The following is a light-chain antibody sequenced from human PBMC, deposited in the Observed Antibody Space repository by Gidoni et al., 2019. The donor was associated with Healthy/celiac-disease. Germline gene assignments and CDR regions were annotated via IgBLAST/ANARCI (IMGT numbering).Light chain of an antibody. Sequence: EPVLTPSPVTLSLSPGERATLSCRASQSVSSYFPWYQQNPGQGPRLLIYDAPNRTTGIPARFSGSGSGTDFTLTISSREPEDFAVYYCQQRSNWPPMYTFGQGTKLEIK. CDR3: QQRSNWPPMYT. V-gene: IGKV3-11*01. CDR2: DAP. CDR1: QSVSSY. J-gene: IGKJ2*01.